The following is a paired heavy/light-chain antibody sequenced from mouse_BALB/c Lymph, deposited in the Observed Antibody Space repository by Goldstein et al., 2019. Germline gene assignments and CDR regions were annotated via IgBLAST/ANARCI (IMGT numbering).Heavy chain of an antibody. CDR2: ISSGSSTI. J-gene: IGHJ3*01. V-gene: IGHV5-17*02. D-gene: IGHD1-2*01. CDR3: ARDYGYGFAY. CDR1: GFTFSSFG. Sequence: DVQLVESGGGLVQPGGSRKLSCAASGFTFSSFGMHWVRQAPEKGLEWVAYISSGSSTIYYADTVKGRFTISRDNPKNTLFLQMTSLRSEDTAMYYCARDYGYGFAYWGQGTLVTVSA.
Light chain of an antibody. CDR2: WAS. CDR1: QDVSTA. V-gene: IGKV6-25*01. CDR3: QQHYSTPLT. J-gene: IGKJ5*01. Sequence: DIVMTQSHKFMSTSVGDRVSITCKASQDVSTAVAWYQQKPGQSPKLLIYWASTRHTGVPDRFTGSGSGTDYTLTISSVQAEDLALYYCQQHYSTPLTFGAGTKLELK.